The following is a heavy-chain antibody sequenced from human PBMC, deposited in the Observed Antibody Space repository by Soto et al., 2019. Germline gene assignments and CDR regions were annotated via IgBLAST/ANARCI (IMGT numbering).Heavy chain of an antibody. V-gene: IGHV3-23*01. CDR3: AKVFGSGYEGDY. J-gene: IGHJ4*02. CDR1: GFTFSSYA. CDR2: ISASGAST. D-gene: IGHD5-12*01. Sequence: VQLLESGGGSVQPGGSLRLSCAASGFTFSSYAMSWVRQAPGKGLEWVSSISASGASTYYADSVKGRFTISRDNSKNTLYVQMNSLRAEDTAVYYCAKVFGSGYEGDYWGQGTLVTVSS.